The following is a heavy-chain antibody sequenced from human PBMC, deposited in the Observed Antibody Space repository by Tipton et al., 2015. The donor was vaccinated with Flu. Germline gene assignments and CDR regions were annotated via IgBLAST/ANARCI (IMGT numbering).Heavy chain of an antibody. D-gene: IGHD3-10*01. CDR2: IYTTGST. J-gene: IGHJ4*02. V-gene: IGHV4-61*02. CDR1: GGFITSGSYY. CDR3: ARSPSYSGSGIYPYYFDD. Sequence: TLSLTCTVSGGFITSGSYYWSWIRQSAGKGLEWIGRIYTTGSTNYNPSLRSRVTISGDTSKNQFSLQLNSVTAEDTAVYYCARSPSYSGSGIYPYYFDDWVQGTLVTVSS.